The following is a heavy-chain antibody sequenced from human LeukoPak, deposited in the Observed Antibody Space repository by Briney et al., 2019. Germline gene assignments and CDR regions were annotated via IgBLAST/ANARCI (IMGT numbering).Heavy chain of an antibody. CDR3: ARNNGMDV. CDR2: VNRDGSET. V-gene: IGHV3-7*03. CDR1: GFSLSSHW. J-gene: IGHJ6*02. Sequence: GGSLRLSCAASGFSLSSHWMTWVRQVPGRGPEWVANVNRDGSETYYLDSVKGRFTISKDNAKNSLYLQINSLRAEDTALYHCARNNGMDVWGQGTTVIVSS.